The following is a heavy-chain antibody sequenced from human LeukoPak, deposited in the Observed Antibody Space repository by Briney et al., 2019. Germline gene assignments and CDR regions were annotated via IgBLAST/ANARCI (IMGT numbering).Heavy chain of an antibody. CDR1: GGSISSYY. Sequence: SETLSLTCTVSGGSISSYYWSWIRQPPGKGLEWIGYIYYSGNTNYNPSLKSRVTISVDTSKNQFSLKLSSVTAADTAVYYCARDSYSKYASDIWGQGTMVTVSS. D-gene: IGHD4-11*01. CDR3: ARDSYSKYASDI. CDR2: IYYSGNT. V-gene: IGHV4-59*01. J-gene: IGHJ3*02.